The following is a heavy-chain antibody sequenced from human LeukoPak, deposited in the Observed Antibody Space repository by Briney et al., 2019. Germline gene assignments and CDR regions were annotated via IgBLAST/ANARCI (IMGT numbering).Heavy chain of an antibody. CDR1: GGSISSYY. CDR2: IYYSGST. J-gene: IGHJ4*02. D-gene: IGHD6-19*01. Sequence: SETLSLTCTVSGGSISSYYWSWIRQPPGKGLEWIGYIYYSGSTNYNPSLKSRVTISVDTSRNQFSLRLSSVTAADTAVYYCARAGYSSGWYFFDYWGQGTLVTVSS. CDR3: ARAGYSSGWYFFDY. V-gene: IGHV4-59*01.